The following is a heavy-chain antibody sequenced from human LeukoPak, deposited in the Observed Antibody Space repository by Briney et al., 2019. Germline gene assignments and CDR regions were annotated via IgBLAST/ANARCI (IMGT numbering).Heavy chain of an antibody. D-gene: IGHD3-22*01. Sequence: GGSLRLSCAASGFTFSSYGMHWVRQAPGKGLEWVAVISYDGSNKYYADSVKGRFTISRDNSKNTLYLQMNSLRAEDTAVYYCVADYDSSGYYDNWFDPWGQGTLVTVSS. J-gene: IGHJ5*02. CDR3: VADYDSSGYYDNWFDP. CDR1: GFTFSSYG. V-gene: IGHV3-30*03. CDR2: ISYDGSNK.